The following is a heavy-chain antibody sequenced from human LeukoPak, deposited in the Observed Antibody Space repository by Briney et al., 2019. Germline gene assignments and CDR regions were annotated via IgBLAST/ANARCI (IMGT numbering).Heavy chain of an antibody. CDR3: ARDSPALGVRGVNDY. D-gene: IGHD3-10*01. CDR2: IKQDGSEK. J-gene: IGHJ4*02. V-gene: IGHV3-7*01. Sequence: PGGSLRLSCAASGFTFSSYWMSWVRQAPGKGLEWVANIKQDGSEKYYVDSVKGRFTISRDNAKNSLYLQMNSLRAEDTAVYYCARDSPALGVRGVNDYWGQGTLVTVSS. CDR1: GFTFSSYW.